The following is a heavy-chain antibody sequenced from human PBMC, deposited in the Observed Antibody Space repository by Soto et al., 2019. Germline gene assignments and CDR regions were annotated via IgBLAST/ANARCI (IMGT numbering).Heavy chain of an antibody. CDR1: GYTFTSYY. V-gene: IGHV1-46*01. D-gene: IGHD2-8*01. CDR3: ARTPTRYDCTNGVCFSPFGMDV. CDR2: INPSGGST. Sequence: ASVKVSCKASGYTFTSYYMHLVRQAPGQGLEWMGIINPSGGSTSYAQKFQGRVTMTRDTSTSTVYMELSSLRSEDTAVYYCARTPTRYDCTNGVCFSPFGMDVWGQGTTVTVSS. J-gene: IGHJ6*02.